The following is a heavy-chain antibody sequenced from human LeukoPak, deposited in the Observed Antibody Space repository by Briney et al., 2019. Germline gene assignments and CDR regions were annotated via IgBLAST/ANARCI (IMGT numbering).Heavy chain of an antibody. CDR2: IYSGGST. D-gene: IGHD2-15*01. V-gene: IGHV3-53*01. CDR1: GFTVSSNY. Sequence: GGSLRLSCAASGFTVSSNYMSWVRQAPGKGLEWVSVIYSGGSTYYADSVKGRSTISRDNSKNTLYLQMNSLRAEDTAVYYCARAVVEGFFDYWGQGTLVTVSS. J-gene: IGHJ4*02. CDR3: ARAVVEGFFDY.